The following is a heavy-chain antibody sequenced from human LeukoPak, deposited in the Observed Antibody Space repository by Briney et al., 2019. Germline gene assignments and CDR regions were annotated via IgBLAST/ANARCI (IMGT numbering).Heavy chain of an antibody. V-gene: IGHV1-2*02. D-gene: IGHD6-19*01. CDR1: GYTFTVYY. Sequence: ASVKVSCKASGYTFTVYYMHWVRQAPGQGLEWMGWINPNSGDTNYAQKFQGRVTMTRDTSISTAYMELSRLGSDDTAVYYCARRYSSGWYDAFDIWGQGTMVTVSS. CDR3: ARRYSSGWYDAFDI. CDR2: INPNSGDT. J-gene: IGHJ3*02.